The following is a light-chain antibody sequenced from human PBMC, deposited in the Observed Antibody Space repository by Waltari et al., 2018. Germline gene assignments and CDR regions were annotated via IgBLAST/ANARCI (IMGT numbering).Light chain of an antibody. CDR1: DSNIGDNV. CDR3: ATRDDGLGGVWV. J-gene: IGLJ3*02. V-gene: IGLV1-44*01. Sequence: QSVLTQPPSASATPGHRGIISCSGSDSNIGDNVVNWYQQPPGTAPNTRLDRDELRPSRAPDRLCASTSGTSTALAISGLQSEDGADYNCATRDDGLGGVWVFGGETKVTVL. CDR2: RDE.